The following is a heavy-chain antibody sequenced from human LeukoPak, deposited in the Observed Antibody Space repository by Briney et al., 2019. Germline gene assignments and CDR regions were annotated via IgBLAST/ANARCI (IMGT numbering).Heavy chain of an antibody. V-gene: IGHV3-21*01. CDR3: ARDRVNDYDILTGNLVDY. CDR2: ISSSSSYI. Sequence: GGSLRLSCAASGFTLSSYSMNWVRQAPGKGLEWVSSISSSSSYIYYADSVKGRFTISRDNAKNSLYLQMNSLRAEDAAVYYCARDRVNDYDILTGNLVDYWGQGTLVTVSS. D-gene: IGHD3-9*01. CDR1: GFTLSSYS. J-gene: IGHJ4*02.